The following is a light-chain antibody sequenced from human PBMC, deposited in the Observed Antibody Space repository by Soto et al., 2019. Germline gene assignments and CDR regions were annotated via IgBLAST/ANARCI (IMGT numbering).Light chain of an antibody. CDR1: SGHSGYI. V-gene: IGLV4-60*03. J-gene: IGLJ2*01. Sequence: QCVLTQSSAACASLGSSVKLTCTMSSGHSGYIIAWHLQQPGQAPRYLMRVEVSGIYNKGSGVPDRFSGSSSGADRHLVISNLQSEDEADYYCETWDNDNVVFGGGTKLTVL. CDR3: ETWDNDNVV. CDR2: VEVSGIY.